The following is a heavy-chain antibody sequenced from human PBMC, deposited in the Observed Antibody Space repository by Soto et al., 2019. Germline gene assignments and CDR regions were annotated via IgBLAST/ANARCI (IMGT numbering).Heavy chain of an antibody. Sequence: QITLKESGPPLVKPTQTLTLTCTFSGFSLSTNGVGVGWIRQPPGKALEWLGLLYWDDDKRYSPSLKSRLTIXKXXSRDQVVLTMTNMDPVDTATYYCAYRRPSGRFFDSWGQGTLVTVSS. D-gene: IGHD3-3*01. V-gene: IGHV2-5*02. CDR3: AYRRPSGRFFDS. CDR1: GFSLSTNGVG. J-gene: IGHJ4*02. CDR2: LYWDDDK.